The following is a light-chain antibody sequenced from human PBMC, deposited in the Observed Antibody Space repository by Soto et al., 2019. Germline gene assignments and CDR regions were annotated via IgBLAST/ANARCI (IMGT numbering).Light chain of an antibody. CDR3: QSFDSSLSALYV. J-gene: IGLJ1*01. V-gene: IGLV1-40*01. Sequence: QSVLTQPPSVSGAPGQRVTISCIGATSDVHWYQHLPGTAPKLLINGNNNRPSGVPDRFSGSKSGTSASLAITGLQAEDEADYYCQSFDSSLSALYVFGTGTKVTVL. CDR1: GATSD. CDR2: GNN.